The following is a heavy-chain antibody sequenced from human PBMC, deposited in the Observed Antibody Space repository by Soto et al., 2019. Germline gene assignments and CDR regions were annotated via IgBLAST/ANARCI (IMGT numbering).Heavy chain of an antibody. CDR2: IWYDGGKT. J-gene: IGHJ4*02. Sequence: QVQLVESGGGVVQPGGSLRLSCAASGFTFSNYGFHWVRQAPGKGLEWVAVIWYDGGKTYYVESVKGRFTISRDNSKNTLYLQMNSLRAEDTAVYCCARDLGSTNYYFDYWGLGTLVTVSS. CDR3: ARDLGSTNYYFDY. CDR1: GFTFSNYG. V-gene: IGHV3-33*01. D-gene: IGHD5-12*01.